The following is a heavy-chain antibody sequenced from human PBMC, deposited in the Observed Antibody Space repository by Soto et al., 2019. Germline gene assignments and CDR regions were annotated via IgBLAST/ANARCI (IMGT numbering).Heavy chain of an antibody. CDR2: INPHSGGT. CDR1: GYTFIDFY. Sequence: ASVKVSCKASGYTFIDFYLHWVRQAPGRGLEWMGWINPHSGGTNYAQKFQGRVTMTRDTSISTAFMDLSRLRSDDTAVYYCVRGAAGDSSLVTYHFDSWGQGTLVTVSS. V-gene: IGHV1-2*02. CDR3: VRGAAGDSSLVTYHFDS. D-gene: IGHD3-16*01. J-gene: IGHJ4*02.